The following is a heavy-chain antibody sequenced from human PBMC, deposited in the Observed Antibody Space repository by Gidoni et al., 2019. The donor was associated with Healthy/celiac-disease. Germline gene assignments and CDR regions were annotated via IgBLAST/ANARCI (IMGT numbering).Heavy chain of an antibody. CDR1: GFTFSNAW. CDR2: IKSKTDGGTT. D-gene: IGHD1-7*01. Sequence: EVQLGESGGGLVKPGGSLRLRCAASGFTFSNAWRSWVRQAPGKGLEWVGRIKSKTDGGTTDYAAPVKGRFPISRDDSKNTLYLQLNSLQTDDPAVYYCTTDPGYNWNYAHPEAWGQGTLVTVSS. V-gene: IGHV3-15*01. J-gene: IGHJ5*02. CDR3: TTDPGYNWNYAHPEA.